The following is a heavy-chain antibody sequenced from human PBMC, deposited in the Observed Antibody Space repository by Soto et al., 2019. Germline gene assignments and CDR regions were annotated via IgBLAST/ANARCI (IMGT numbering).Heavy chain of an antibody. CDR1: GFTFSNYE. J-gene: IGHJ6*02. D-gene: IGHD1-1*01. V-gene: IGHV3-13*04. CDR3: VRGNCTSMNCYGLGKPTSGTENIYGVDV. CDR2: IGLAGDK. Sequence: ELQLVESGGGLVQPGGSLRLSCAASGFTFSNYELHWVRQAPGNGLEWVSGIGLAGDKDYPGSLRGRFTISRDNVEHSVYLQMNSLRAGDTAVYYCVRGNCTSMNCYGLGKPTSGTENIYGVDVWGQGTSVTFSS.